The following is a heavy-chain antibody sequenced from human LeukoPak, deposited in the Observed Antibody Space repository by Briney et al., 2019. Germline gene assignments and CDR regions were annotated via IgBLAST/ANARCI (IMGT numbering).Heavy chain of an antibody. CDR1: GFTFSRYW. J-gene: IGHJ4*02. CDR2: VKQDGSAK. CDR3: ATDKGDYYDSSGDSPFDY. V-gene: IGHV3-7*01. D-gene: IGHD3-22*01. Sequence: PGGSLRLSCAVSGFTFSRYWMSWVRQAPRKGLEWVATVKQDGSAKYYVDSVKGRFTISRENAKNSLYLQMNSLRAEDTALYYCATDKGDYYDSSGDSPFDYWGQGTLVTVSS.